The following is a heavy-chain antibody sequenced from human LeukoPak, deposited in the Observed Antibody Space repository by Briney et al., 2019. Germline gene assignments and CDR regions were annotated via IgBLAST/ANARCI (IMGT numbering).Heavy chain of an antibody. D-gene: IGHD3-9*01. CDR1: GGSISSYY. CDR3: ARSGALTGYLY. CDR2: IYYSGNT. J-gene: IGHJ4*02. V-gene: IGHV4-59*01. Sequence: SETLSLTRTVSGGSISSYYWSWIRQPPGKGLEYIWDIYYSGNTNYNPSLKSRVTISVDTSKNQFSLNLSSVTAADTAVYYCARSGALTGYLYWGQGTLVTVSS.